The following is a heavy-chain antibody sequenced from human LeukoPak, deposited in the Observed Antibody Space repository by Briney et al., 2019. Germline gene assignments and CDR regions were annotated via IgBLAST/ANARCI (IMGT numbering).Heavy chain of an antibody. J-gene: IGHJ4*02. V-gene: IGHV3-53*04. CDR3: AREGAVAGNNYFYY. CDR2: IYSGGST. D-gene: IGHD6-19*01. CDR1: GLTERSSY. Sequence: GGSLTLSCALSGLTERSSYMSWARQAPGRGLEWVSVIYSGGSTYYADSVKGRFTISRHNSKNTLYLQMNSLRAEDTAVYYCAREGAVAGNNYFYYWGQGTLVTVSS.